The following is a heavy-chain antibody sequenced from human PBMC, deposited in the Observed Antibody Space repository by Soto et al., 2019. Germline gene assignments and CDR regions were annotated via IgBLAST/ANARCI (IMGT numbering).Heavy chain of an antibody. J-gene: IGHJ6*02. Sequence: VQLQESGPGLVKPSQTLSLTCTVSGGSISSGDYHWSWIRQPPGKGLEWIGYIYYSGSTYYNPSLKSRVTISVDTSKNQFSLKLSSVTAADTAVYYCARDQVVLRFLEWLNYGMDVWGQGTTVTVSS. CDR3: ARDQVVLRFLEWLNYGMDV. V-gene: IGHV4-30-4*01. D-gene: IGHD3-3*01. CDR2: IYYSGST. CDR1: GGSISSGDYH.